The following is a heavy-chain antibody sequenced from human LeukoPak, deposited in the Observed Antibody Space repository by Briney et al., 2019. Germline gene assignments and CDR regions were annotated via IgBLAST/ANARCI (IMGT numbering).Heavy chain of an antibody. CDR3: ARAVGVWFGESRRDDAFDI. J-gene: IGHJ3*02. CDR1: GGSISSYY. D-gene: IGHD3-10*01. Sequence: SETLSLTCTVSGGSISSYYWSWIRQPPGKGLEWIGYIYYSGSTNYNPSLKSRVTISVDTSKNQFSLKLSSVTAADTAVYYCARAVGVWFGESRRDDAFDIWGQGTMVTVSS. CDR2: IYYSGST. V-gene: IGHV4-59*01.